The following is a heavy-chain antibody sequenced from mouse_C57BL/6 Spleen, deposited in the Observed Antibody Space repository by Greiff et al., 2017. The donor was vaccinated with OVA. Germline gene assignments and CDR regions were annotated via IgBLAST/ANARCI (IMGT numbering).Heavy chain of an antibody. CDR1: GYTFTSYW. V-gene: IGHV1-52*01. J-gene: IGHJ3*01. CDR2: IDPSDSET. D-gene: IGHD2-5*01. CDR3: ARKSNYEGLAY. Sequence: QVQLKQPGAELVRPGSSVKLSCKASGYTFTSYWMHWVKQRPIQGLEWIGNIDPSDSETHYNQKFKDKATLTVDKSSSTAYMQLSSLTSEDSAVYYCARKSNYEGLAYWGKGTLVTVSA.